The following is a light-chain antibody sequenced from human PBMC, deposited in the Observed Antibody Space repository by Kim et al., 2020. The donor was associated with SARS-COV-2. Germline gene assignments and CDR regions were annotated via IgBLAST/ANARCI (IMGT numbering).Light chain of an antibody. V-gene: IGLV2-8*01. Sequence: GQSVTISCTETSSDIGGYNYVSWYQQYPGRAPQLMIYEATKRPSGVPDRFSGSKSGNTASLTVSGLQADDEADYYCCSYAGNNNLVFGGGTQLTVL. J-gene: IGLJ3*02. CDR1: SSDIGGYNY. CDR2: EAT. CDR3: CSYAGNNNLV.